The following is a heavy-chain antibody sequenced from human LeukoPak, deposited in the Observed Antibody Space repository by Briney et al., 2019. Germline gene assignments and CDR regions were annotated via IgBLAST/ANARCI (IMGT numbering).Heavy chain of an antibody. Sequence: PGGSLRLSCAASGFTVNSNYMSWVRQAPGKGLEWVSVIYSGGRTYYADSVKGRFTISRDNSKNTLYLQMNSLRAEDTAVYYCARLGNSGYYFDYWGQGTLVTVSS. J-gene: IGHJ4*02. CDR3: ARLGNSGYYFDY. CDR1: GFTVNSNY. V-gene: IGHV3-53*01. D-gene: IGHD4-23*01. CDR2: IYSGGRT.